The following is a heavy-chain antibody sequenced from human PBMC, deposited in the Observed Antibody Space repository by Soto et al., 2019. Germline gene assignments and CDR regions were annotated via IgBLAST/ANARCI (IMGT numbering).Heavy chain of an antibody. V-gene: IGHV4-59*08. Sequence: SETLSLTCTVSGGSIDSYYWTWIRQPPGKGLEWIGYVYYTGTTTYSPSLKSRVTISVDTSMNQISLKLSSVTAADTAFYYCARLGGYYQSLDTWGQGTLVSVSS. CDR2: VYYTGTT. J-gene: IGHJ5*02. D-gene: IGHD3-22*01. CDR1: GGSIDSYY. CDR3: ARLGGYYQSLDT.